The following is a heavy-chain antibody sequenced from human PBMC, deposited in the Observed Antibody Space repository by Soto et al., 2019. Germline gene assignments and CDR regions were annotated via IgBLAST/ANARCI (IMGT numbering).Heavy chain of an antibody. CDR2: IIPIFGTA. CDR3: ARDLGYCSSTSCPRRYNWFDP. D-gene: IGHD2-2*01. J-gene: IGHJ5*02. Sequence: SVKVSCKASGGTFSSYAISWVRQAPGQGLEWMGGIIPIFGTANYAQKFQGRVTITADESTSTAYMELNSLRSEDTAVYYCARDLGYCSSTSCPRRYNWFDPWGQGTLVTVSS. V-gene: IGHV1-69*13. CDR1: GGTFSSYA.